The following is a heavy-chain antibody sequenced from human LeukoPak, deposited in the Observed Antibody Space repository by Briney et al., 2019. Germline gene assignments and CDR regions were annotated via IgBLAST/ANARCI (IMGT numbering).Heavy chain of an antibody. CDR2: INHSGST. D-gene: IGHD6-13*01. CDR1: GGSFSGYY. CDR3: ARVGSSWYVDAFDI. J-gene: IGHJ3*02. Sequence: PSETLSLTCAVYGGSFSGYYWSWIRQPPGKGLEWIGEINHSGSTNYNPSLKSRVTISVDTSKNQFSLKLSSVTAADTAVCYCARVGSSWYVDAFDIWGQGTMVTVSS. V-gene: IGHV4-34*01.